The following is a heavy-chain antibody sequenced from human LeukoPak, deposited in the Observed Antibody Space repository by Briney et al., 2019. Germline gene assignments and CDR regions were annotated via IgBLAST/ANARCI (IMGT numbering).Heavy chain of an antibody. CDR2: IYYSGST. V-gene: IGHV4-31*03. J-gene: IGHJ5*02. Sequence: SETLSLTCTVSGGSISSGGYYWSWIRQHPGKGLEWIGYIYYSGSTYYNPSLKSRVTISVDTSKNQFSLKLSSVTAADTAVYYCVRYLNSVVGWFDPWGQGTLVTVSS. D-gene: IGHD4-23*01. CDR3: VRYLNSVVGWFDP. CDR1: GGSISSGGYY.